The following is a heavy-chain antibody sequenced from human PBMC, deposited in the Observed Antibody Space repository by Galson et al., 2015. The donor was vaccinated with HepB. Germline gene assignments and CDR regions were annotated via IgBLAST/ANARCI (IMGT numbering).Heavy chain of an antibody. CDR3: ARVFIDSSGYYPFDY. J-gene: IGHJ4*02. CDR1: GYTFTSYY. CDR2: INPSGGST. D-gene: IGHD3-22*01. V-gene: IGHV1-46*01. Sequence: SVKVSCKASGYTFTSYYMHWVRQAPGQGLEWMGIINPSGGSTSYAQKFQGRVTMTRDTSTSTVYIELSSLRSEDTAVYYCARVFIDSSGYYPFDYWGQGTLVTVSS.